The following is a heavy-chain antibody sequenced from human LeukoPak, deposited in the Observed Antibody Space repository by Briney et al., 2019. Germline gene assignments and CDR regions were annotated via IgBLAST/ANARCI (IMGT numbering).Heavy chain of an antibody. CDR2: MNPNSGNT. D-gene: IGHD3-9*01. J-gene: IGHJ6*02. CDR3: ARGPTDYDILTGYYLGLQNYYYYGMDV. CDR1: GYTFTSYD. V-gene: IGHV1-8*01. Sequence: GASVKVSCKASGYTFTSYDINWVRQDTGQGLEWMGWMNPNSGNTGYAQKFQGRVTMTRNTPMSTAYMELSSLRSEDTAVYYCARGPTDYDILTGYYLGLQNYYYYGMDVWGQGTTVTVSS.